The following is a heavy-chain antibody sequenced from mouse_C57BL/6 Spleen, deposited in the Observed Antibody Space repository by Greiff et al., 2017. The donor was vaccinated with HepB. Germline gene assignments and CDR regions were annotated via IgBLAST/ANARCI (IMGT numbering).Heavy chain of an antibody. J-gene: IGHJ1*03. Sequence: EVQLVESGGGLVKPGGSLKLSCAASGFTFSSYAMSWVRQTPEKRLEWVATISDGGSYTYYPDNVKGRFTIARDNAKNNLYLQMSHLKSEDTAMYYCARDSLWYFDVWGTGTTVTVSS. CDR2: ISDGGSYT. CDR1: GFTFSSYA. CDR3: ARDSLWYFDV. V-gene: IGHV5-4*01.